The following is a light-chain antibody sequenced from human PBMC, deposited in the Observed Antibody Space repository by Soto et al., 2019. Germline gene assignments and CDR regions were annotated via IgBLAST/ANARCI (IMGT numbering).Light chain of an antibody. CDR2: DNN. Sequence: VLTQPPSVSAAPGQKVTISCSGSSSNIGNNYVSWYQHLPGTAPKLLVYDNNERPSGIPDRFSGSKSGTSATLGITGLQAGDEADYFCSSYTAYRTYVFGTGTKVTVL. J-gene: IGLJ1*01. V-gene: IGLV1-51*01. CDR1: SSNIGNNY. CDR3: SSYTAYRTYV.